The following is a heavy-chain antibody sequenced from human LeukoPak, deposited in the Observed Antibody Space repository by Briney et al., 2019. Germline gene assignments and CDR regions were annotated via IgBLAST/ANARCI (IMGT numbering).Heavy chain of an antibody. J-gene: IGHJ4*02. D-gene: IGHD5-24*01. V-gene: IGHV4-39*07. CDR1: GGSISSSSYY. CDR2: IYYSGST. Sequence: SETLSLTCTVSGGSISSSSYYWGWIRQPPGKGLEWIGSIYYSGSTYYNPSLKSRVTISVDTSKNQFSLKLSSVTAADTAVYYCARDEEMATWGQGTLVTVSS. CDR3: ARDEEMAT.